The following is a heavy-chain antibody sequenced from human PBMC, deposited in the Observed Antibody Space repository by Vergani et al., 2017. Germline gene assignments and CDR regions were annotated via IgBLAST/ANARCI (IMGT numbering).Heavy chain of an antibody. V-gene: IGHV1-69*04. J-gene: IGHJ6*02. CDR3: ATDTRGYGGDPEDYCCGMDD. CDR2: IIPVLGKT. CDR1: GATFRSNT. D-gene: IGHD2-21*02. Sequence: QVQLVQSGAEVKNPGSSVKVSCKASGATFRSNTISWVRQVPGQGLEWMGRIIPVLGKTKYAQDFQGRLTITADTSTSTAYMELTNLRSQVTAVFYFATDTRGYGGDPEDYCCGMDDWGQGTMVTVSS.